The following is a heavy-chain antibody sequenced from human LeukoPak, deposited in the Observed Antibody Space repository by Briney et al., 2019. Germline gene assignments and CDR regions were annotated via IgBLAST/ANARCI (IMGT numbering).Heavy chain of an antibody. CDR3: AGHHPRNTVDF. V-gene: IGHV4-59*08. CDR2: ISDIGST. J-gene: IGHJ4*02. CDR1: GGSISSYY. Sequence: PSETLSLTCTVSGGSISSYYWRWIRQPPGKGLEWIAYISDIGSTNYNPSLKSRVTISLDTSKNQFSLKLSSVTAADTAVYYCAGHHPRNTVDFWGQGTLVTVSS. D-gene: IGHD2/OR15-2a*01.